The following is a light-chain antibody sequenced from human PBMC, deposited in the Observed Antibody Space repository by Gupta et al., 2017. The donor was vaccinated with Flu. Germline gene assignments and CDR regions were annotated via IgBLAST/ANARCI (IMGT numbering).Light chain of an antibody. J-gene: IGLJ1*01. CDR2: EVS. CDR3: SSYTSSSTLYV. Sequence: QSALTQPASVSGSPGQSLTLSCTGTSSDVGGYNNVSWYQQHPGKAPKLLIYEVSNRPSGVSNRFSGSKSYNTASLTSSGLQAEDEADYYCSSYTSSSTLYVFGTGTKVTVL. CDR1: SSDVGGYNN. V-gene: IGLV2-14*01.